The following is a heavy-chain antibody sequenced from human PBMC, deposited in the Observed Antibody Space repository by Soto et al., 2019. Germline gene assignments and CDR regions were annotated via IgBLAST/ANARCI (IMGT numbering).Heavy chain of an antibody. J-gene: IGHJ6*03. Sequence: GGSLRLSCAASGFTFSSYAMSWVRQAPGKGLEWVSAISGSGGSTYYADSVKGRFTISRDNSKNTLYLQMNSLRAEDTAVYYCAKAGVYANYYYYYMDVWGKGTTVTVSS. CDR1: GFTFSSYA. D-gene: IGHD2-8*01. V-gene: IGHV3-23*01. CDR3: AKAGVYANYYYYYMDV. CDR2: ISGSGGST.